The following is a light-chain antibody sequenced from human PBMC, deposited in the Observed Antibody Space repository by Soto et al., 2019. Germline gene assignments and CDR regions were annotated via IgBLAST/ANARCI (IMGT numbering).Light chain of an antibody. V-gene: IGLV2-14*03. CDR1: SSDVGGYNY. CDR3: SSYTSSSLRV. J-gene: IGLJ2*01. CDR2: DVS. Sequence: QSVLTQPASVSGSPGQSITFSCTGTSSDVGGYNYVSWYQHHPGKAPKLMIYDVSNRPSGVSNRFSGSKSGNTASLTISGLQAEDEADYYCSSYTSSSLRVFGGGTKVTVL.